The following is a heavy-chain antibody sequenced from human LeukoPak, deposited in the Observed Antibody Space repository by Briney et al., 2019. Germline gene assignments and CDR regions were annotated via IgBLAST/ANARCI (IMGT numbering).Heavy chain of an antibody. V-gene: IGHV3-30*18. CDR2: ISYDGSNK. CDR3: ANDRGVATTILD. CDR1: GFTFSSYG. Sequence: GRSLRLSCAASGFTFSSYGMHWVRQAPGKGLEWVAVISYDGSNKYYADSVKGRFTISRDNSKNTLYLQMNSLRAEDTAVYYCANDRGVATTILDWGQGTLVTVSS. D-gene: IGHD5-12*01. J-gene: IGHJ4*02.